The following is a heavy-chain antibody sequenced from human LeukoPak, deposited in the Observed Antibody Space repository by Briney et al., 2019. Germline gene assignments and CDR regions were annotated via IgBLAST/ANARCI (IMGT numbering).Heavy chain of an antibody. J-gene: IGHJ4*02. V-gene: IGHV3-23*01. D-gene: IGHD3-22*01. Sequence: GGSLRLSCAASGFTFSSYAMSWVRQAPGKGLEWVSAISGSGGSTYYADSVMGRFTISRDNSKNTLYLQMNSLRAEDTAVYYCAKDHDSSGYYYYWGQGTLVTVSS. CDR1: GFTFSSYA. CDR2: ISGSGGST. CDR3: AKDHDSSGYYYY.